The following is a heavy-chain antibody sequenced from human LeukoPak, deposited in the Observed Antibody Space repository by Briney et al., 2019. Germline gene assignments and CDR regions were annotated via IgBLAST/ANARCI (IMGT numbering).Heavy chain of an antibody. Sequence: SVKVSCKASGGTFSSYAISWVRQAPGQGLEWMGGIIPIFGTANYAQKFQGRVTITTDESTSTAYMELSSLGSEDTAVYYCARGTDSWDLSRGCSFDYWGQGTLVTVSS. V-gene: IGHV1-69*05. D-gene: IGHD1-26*01. CDR3: ARGTDSWDLSRGCSFDY. J-gene: IGHJ4*02. CDR2: IIPIFGTA. CDR1: GGTFSSYA.